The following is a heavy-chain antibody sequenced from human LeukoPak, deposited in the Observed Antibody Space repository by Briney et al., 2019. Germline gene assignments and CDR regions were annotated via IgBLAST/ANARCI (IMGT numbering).Heavy chain of an antibody. CDR1: GGSISSRISL. Sequence: SDALALTRTLSGGSISSRISLWGCIRQPRGKGLAWVGSFYYSGSTYYNPPLKSRVTISVDTSKNQFSLKLSSVTAADTAVYYCARSYRWLQDAFDIWGQGTMVTVSS. CDR2: FYYSGST. V-gene: IGHV4-39*07. J-gene: IGHJ3*02. CDR3: ARSYRWLQDAFDI. D-gene: IGHD5-24*01.